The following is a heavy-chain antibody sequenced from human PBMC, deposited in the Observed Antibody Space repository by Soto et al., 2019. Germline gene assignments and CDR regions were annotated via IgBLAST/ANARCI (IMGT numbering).Heavy chain of an antibody. CDR2: ISSSSSYI. V-gene: IGHV3-21*01. Sequence: EVQLVESGGGLVEPGGSLRLSCAASGFTFSTYSMNWVRQAPGKGLEWVSSISSSSSYIYYADSMKGRFTISRDNAKNSLYLQTNSLRGEDSAVYYCARGTRSGITISGVVPDYWGQGTLVTLSS. CDR1: GFTFSTYS. J-gene: IGHJ4*02. CDR3: ARGTRSGITISGVVPDY. D-gene: IGHD3-3*01.